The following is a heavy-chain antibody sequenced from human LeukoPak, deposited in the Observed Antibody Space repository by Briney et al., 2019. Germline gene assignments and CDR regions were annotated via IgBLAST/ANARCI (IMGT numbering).Heavy chain of an antibody. CDR3: ARVGNNSPRDAFDI. J-gene: IGHJ3*02. CDR2: INPNTGVT. CDR1: GYSFTVYY. V-gene: IGHV1-2*06. D-gene: IGHD1-20*01. Sequence: ASVMVSCKASGYSFTVYYIHWVRQAPGQGLEWMGRINPNTGVTDYARKFQGRVTVTRDTSIGTVSMDLRLRSDDTAVYYCARVGNNSPRDAFDIWGQGTMVTVSS.